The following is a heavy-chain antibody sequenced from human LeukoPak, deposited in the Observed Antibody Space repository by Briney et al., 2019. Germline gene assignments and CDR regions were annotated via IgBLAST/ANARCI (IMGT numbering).Heavy chain of an antibody. D-gene: IGHD2-21*02. CDR2: ISINGVST. CDR3: VRGGRLSVIYFDY. J-gene: IGHJ4*02. CDR1: GFTFSSYA. Sequence: GGSLRLSCSASGFTFSSYAMHSVRQAPGKGLEYVLAISINGVSTYYADSVKGRFTISRENSKNTLYLQMSSLRAEDTGVYYCVRGGRLSVIYFDYWGQGTLVTVSS. V-gene: IGHV3-64D*09.